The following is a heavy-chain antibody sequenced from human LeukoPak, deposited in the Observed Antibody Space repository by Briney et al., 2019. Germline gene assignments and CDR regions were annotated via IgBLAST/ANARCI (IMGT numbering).Heavy chain of an antibody. V-gene: IGHV3-21*04. CDR2: ISHGGTPT. J-gene: IGHJ4*02. Sequence: GGSLRLSCAASKFTFGAYSMNWVRQAPGKGLEWVSSISHGGTPTYYADSVRGRFTISRDNAKNSLYLQMNSLRTEDTALYYCAKDIWGYDYGNFDYWGQGTLVTVSS. CDR1: KFTFGAYS. D-gene: IGHD5-18*01. CDR3: AKDIWGYDYGNFDY.